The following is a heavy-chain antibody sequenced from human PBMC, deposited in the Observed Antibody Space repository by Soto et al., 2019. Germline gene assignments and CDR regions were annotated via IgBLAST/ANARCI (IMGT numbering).Heavy chain of an antibody. D-gene: IGHD2-2*01. CDR1: GGTVNRNA. J-gene: IGHJ5*02. CDR3: AKGRSSTSTWFDP. Sequence: QVPLVQSGAEVKKPGSSVKVSCKASGGTVNRNAVNWVRQAPGQGLEWMGGIIPIFGTANYAQKFQGRVTITADESTSTAYMELSSLRSEDTAIYYCAKGRSSTSTWFDPWGQGTLVTVSS. CDR2: IIPIFGTA. V-gene: IGHV1-69*12.